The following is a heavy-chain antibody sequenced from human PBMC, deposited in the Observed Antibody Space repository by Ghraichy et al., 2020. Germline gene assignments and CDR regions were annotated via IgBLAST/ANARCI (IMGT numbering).Heavy chain of an antibody. CDR2: FDPENAKT. V-gene: IGHV1-24*01. J-gene: IGHJ4*02. D-gene: IGHD2-15*01. Sequence: ASVKVSCKVSGGYTLSEGSIHWVRQAPGGGLEWMGGFDPENAKTTIYAQKLKGRLTMTEDTSTDIVHMELSSLRPEDTAVYYCTADRTVFASGTPLFDHWGPGTLVPVSS. CDR1: GGYTLSEGS. CDR3: TADRTVFASGTPLFDH.